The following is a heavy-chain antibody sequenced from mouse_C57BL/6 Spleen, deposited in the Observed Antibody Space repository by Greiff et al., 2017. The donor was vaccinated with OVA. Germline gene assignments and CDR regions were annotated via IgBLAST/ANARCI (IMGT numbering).Heavy chain of an antibody. V-gene: IGHV1-82*01. CDR1: GYAFSSSW. CDR2: IYPGDGDT. J-gene: IGHJ4*01. CDR3: ARVAYYAMDY. Sequence: QVQLQQSGPELVKPGASVKISCKASGYAFSSSWMNWVKQRPGTGLEWIGRIYPGDGDTNYNGKFKGKATLTADKSSSTAYMQLSSLTSEDSAVYFCARVAYYAMDYWGQGTSVTVSS.